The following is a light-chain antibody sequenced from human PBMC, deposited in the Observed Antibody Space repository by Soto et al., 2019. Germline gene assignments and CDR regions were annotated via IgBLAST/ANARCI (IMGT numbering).Light chain of an antibody. J-gene: IGKJ2*01. CDR2: DAS. CDR3: QQYYTTPPMYT. V-gene: IGKV3-20*01. CDR1: QSVISTY. Sequence: EIGLTQSPGTLSLSPGERATLSCRTSQSVISTYLAWYQQKPGQAPRLLIYDASRRATGIPDRFSGSGSGTDFTLPISRLEPQDYAVYYCQQYYTTPPMYTFGQGTKLEIK.